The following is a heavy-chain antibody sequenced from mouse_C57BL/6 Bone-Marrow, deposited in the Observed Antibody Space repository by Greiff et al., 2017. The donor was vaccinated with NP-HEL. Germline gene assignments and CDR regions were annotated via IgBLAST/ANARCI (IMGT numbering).Heavy chain of an antibody. Sequence: QVQLQQSGAELARPGASVKLSCKASGYTFTSYGISWVKQRTGQGLEWIGEIYPRSGNTYYNEKFKGKATLTADKSSSTAYRELRSLTSEDAAVYFCARGNYGRALAYWGQGTLVTVSA. V-gene: IGHV1-81*01. CDR3: ARGNYGRALAY. J-gene: IGHJ3*01. D-gene: IGHD1-1*01. CDR1: GYTFTSYG. CDR2: IYPRSGNT.